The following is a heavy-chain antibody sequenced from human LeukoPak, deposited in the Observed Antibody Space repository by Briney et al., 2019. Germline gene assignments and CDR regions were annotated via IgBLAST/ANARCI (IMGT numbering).Heavy chain of an antibody. CDR2: MNPNSGNT. CDR1: GYTFTSYD. D-gene: IGHD2-2*01. V-gene: IGHV1-8*03. Sequence: GASVKVSCKASGYTFTSYDINWVRQATGQGLEWMGWMNPNSGNTGYAQKFQGRVTITRNTSISTAYMELSSLRSEDTAVYCCARGRGYCSSTSCSGPFDYYYMGVWGKGTTVTVSS. J-gene: IGHJ6*03. CDR3: ARGRGYCSSTSCSGPFDYYYMGV.